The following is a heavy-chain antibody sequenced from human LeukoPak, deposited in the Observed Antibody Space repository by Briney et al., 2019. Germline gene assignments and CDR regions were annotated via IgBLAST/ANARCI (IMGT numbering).Heavy chain of an antibody. CDR1: GFTFSTYA. CDR3: ARSVAFDI. CDR2: ISYDGSNK. V-gene: IGHV3-30-3*01. J-gene: IGHJ3*02. Sequence: PGRSLRLSCAASGFTFSTYAIHWVRQAPGKGLEWVTLISYDGSNKYYADSVKGRFTISRDNSKNTLYLQMNSLRAEDTAVYYCARSVAFDIWGQGTMVTVSS.